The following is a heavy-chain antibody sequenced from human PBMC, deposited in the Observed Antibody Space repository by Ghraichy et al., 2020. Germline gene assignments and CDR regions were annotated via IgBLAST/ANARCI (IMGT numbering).Heavy chain of an antibody. CDR3: ASEYSGYDAFDY. D-gene: IGHD5-12*01. J-gene: IGHJ4*02. CDR2: IWYDGSNK. CDR1: GFTFSSYG. Sequence: GGSLNISCAASGFTFSSYGMHWVRQAPGKGLEWVAVIWYDGSNKYYADSVKGRFTISRDNSKNTLYLQMNSLRAEDTAVYYCASEYSGYDAFDYWGQGTLVTVSS. V-gene: IGHV3-33*01.